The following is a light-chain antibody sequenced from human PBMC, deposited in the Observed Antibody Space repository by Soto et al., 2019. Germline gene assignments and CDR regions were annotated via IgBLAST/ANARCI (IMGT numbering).Light chain of an antibody. J-gene: IGLJ2*01. CDR2: RNN. CDR1: SSHIGSNT. V-gene: IGLV1-44*01. CDR3: AAWDDSLNGPV. Sequence: QSVLTQPPSASGTPGQRVTSSCSGSSSHIGSNTVNWCQQLPGTAPKLRIYRNNQRPSAVPDRFSGSKSVTSASLAISWLQSEDEAGYYCAAWDDSLNGPVFGGGTKLTVL.